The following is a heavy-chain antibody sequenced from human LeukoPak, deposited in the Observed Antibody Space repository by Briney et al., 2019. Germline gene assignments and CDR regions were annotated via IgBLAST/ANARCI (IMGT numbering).Heavy chain of an antibody. D-gene: IGHD2-2*01. J-gene: IGHJ6*02. V-gene: IGHV3-7*01. CDR2: IKQDGSEK. Sequence: GGSLRLSCTASGFTFSSYWMSWVRQAPGKGLEWVANIKQDGSEKYYVDSVKGRFTISRDNAKNSLYLQMNGLRAEDTAVYYCARDDIVVAPAAIYSYGMDVWGQGTTVTVSS. CDR3: ARDDIVVAPAAIYSYGMDV. CDR1: GFTFSSYW.